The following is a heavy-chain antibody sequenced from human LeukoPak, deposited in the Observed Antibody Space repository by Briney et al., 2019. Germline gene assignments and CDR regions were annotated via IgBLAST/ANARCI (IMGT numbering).Heavy chain of an antibody. CDR1: GYTFTIYG. D-gene: IGHD4-11*01. CDR2: ISDYNGNT. J-gene: IGHJ5*02. V-gene: IGHV1-18*01. CDR3: ARDLYRDSLPVSWFDP. Sequence: ASVKVSCKGSGYTFTIYGISWERQAPGQGLEWMGWISDYNGNTHYAHKLPSRDTMTTDTSTSTDYMELRSLRSDDTAVYYCARDLYRDSLPVSWFDPWGQGTLVTVSS.